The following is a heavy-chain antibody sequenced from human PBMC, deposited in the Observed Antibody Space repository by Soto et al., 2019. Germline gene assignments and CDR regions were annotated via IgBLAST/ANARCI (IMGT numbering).Heavy chain of an antibody. V-gene: IGHV3-30-3*01. CDR1: GFSFSTYA. J-gene: IGHJ4*02. Sequence: QVELVESGGGVVQPGRSLRLSCAASGFSFSTYAMHWVRQAPGKGLEWVTVISNDGGLKFYTDSVKGRFTISRDNFNNILFLQMNSXTXXXXXXYYCAREGLVGTPRYFDSWGRGILVTVSS. CDR2: ISNDGGLK. CDR3: AREGLVGTPRYFDS. D-gene: IGHD1-26*01.